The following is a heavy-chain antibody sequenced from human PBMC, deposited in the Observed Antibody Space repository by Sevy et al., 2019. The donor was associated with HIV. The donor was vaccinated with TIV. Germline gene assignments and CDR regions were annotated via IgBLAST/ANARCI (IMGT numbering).Heavy chain of an antibody. V-gene: IGHV3-23*01. Sequence: GGSLRLSCAASGFTFSTYAMNWVRQAPGKGLEWVSTLGSGGVTTYYADSVRGRFTISRDISKNTLFLQMNSLRADDTAVYYCTRYALTSPTWFDAWGQGTLVTVSS. CDR2: LGSGGVTT. J-gene: IGHJ5*02. CDR1: GFTFSTYA. CDR3: TRYALTSPTWFDA. D-gene: IGHD7-27*01.